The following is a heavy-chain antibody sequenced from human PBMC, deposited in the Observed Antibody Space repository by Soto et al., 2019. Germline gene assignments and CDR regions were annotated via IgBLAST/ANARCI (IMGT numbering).Heavy chain of an antibody. CDR3: ARGNCSGGSCYSLYYYGMDV. CDR2: IIPIFGTA. J-gene: IGHJ6*02. Sequence: QVQLVQSGAEVKKPGASVKVSCKASGGTFSSYAISWVRQAPGQGLEWMGGIIPIFGTANYAQKFQGRVKITADESTSTAYMELSSLRSEDTAVYYCARGNCSGGSCYSLYYYGMDVWGQGTTVTVSS. D-gene: IGHD2-15*01. V-gene: IGHV1-69*01. CDR1: GGTFSSYA.